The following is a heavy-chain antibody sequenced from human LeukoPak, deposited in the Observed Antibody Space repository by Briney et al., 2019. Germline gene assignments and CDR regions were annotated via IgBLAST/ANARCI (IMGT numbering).Heavy chain of an antibody. CDR2: IKPDGSEK. Sequence: GGSLRLSCAASGFTFSDYWMTWVRQAPGKGLEWVANIKPDGSEKYYVDSVRGRFTISRDNAKNSLYLQMNSLRVEDTAVYYCARENVFSYCSGGSCSVDYWGQGTLVTVSS. CDR3: ARENVFSYCSGGSCSVDY. CDR1: GFTFSDYW. J-gene: IGHJ4*02. V-gene: IGHV3-7*01. D-gene: IGHD2-15*01.